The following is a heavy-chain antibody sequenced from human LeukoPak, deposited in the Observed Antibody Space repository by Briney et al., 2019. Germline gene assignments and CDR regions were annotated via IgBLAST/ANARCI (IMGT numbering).Heavy chain of an antibody. V-gene: IGHV3-30*18. CDR3: AKDRIQWTLDAFDI. Sequence: PGGSLRLSCAASGFTFSSYGMHWVRQAPGKGLEWVAVISYDGSNKYYADSVKGRFTISRDNSKNTLYLQMNSLRAEDTAVYYCAKDRIQWTLDAFDIWGQGTMVTVSS. CDR1: GFTFSSYG. J-gene: IGHJ3*02. CDR2: ISYDGSNK. D-gene: IGHD3/OR15-3a*01.